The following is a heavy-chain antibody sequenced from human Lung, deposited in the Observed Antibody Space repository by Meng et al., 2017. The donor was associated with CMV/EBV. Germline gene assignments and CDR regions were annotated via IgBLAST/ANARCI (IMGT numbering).Heavy chain of an antibody. D-gene: IGHD6-13*01. J-gene: IGHJ4*02. CDR1: GFTFSSYG. V-gene: IGHV3-30*02. Sequence: GGSLRLXXAASGFTFSSYGMHWVRQAPGKGLEWVAFIRYDGSNKYYADPVKGGFTISRDNSKNTLYLQMNNLRAEDTAVYYCAKGKTAIAAAGPLDYWGQGXLVTVSS. CDR3: AKGKTAIAAAGPLDY. CDR2: IRYDGSNK.